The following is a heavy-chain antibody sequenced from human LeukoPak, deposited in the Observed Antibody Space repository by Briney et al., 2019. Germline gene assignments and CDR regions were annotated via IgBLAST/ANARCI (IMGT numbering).Heavy chain of an antibody. V-gene: IGHV3-7*01. CDR1: GFTFSSYW. CDR3: ARGGSTYYYDSSPVSDY. CDR2: IKQDGSEK. D-gene: IGHD3-22*01. Sequence: HTGGSLRLSCAASGFTFSSYWMSWVHQAPGKGLEWVANIKQDGSEKYYVDSVKGRFTISRDNAKNSLYLQMNSLRAEDTAVYYCARGGSTYYYDSSPVSDYWGQGTLVTVSS. J-gene: IGHJ4*02.